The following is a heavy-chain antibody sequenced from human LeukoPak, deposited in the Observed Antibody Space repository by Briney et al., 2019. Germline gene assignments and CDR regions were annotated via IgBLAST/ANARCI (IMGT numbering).Heavy chain of an antibody. Sequence: SETLSLTCTVSGGSISSYYWSWIRQPAGKGLEWIGRIYTSGSTNYNPSLKSRVTMSVDTSKNQFSLKLSSVTAADTAVYYCARERAAPAPNNWFDPWGQGTLVTVSS. V-gene: IGHV4-4*07. J-gene: IGHJ5*02. CDR2: IYTSGST. CDR1: GGSISSYY. CDR3: ARERAAPAPNNWFDP. D-gene: IGHD6-13*01.